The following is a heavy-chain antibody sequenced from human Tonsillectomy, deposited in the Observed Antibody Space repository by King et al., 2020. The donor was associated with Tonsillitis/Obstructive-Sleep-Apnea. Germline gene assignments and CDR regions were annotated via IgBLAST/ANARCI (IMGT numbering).Heavy chain of an antibody. CDR3: ARDYYDYVWGSYRSDAFDI. Sequence: VQLVESGGGVVQPGRSLRLSCVASGFTFSSYAMHWVRQAPGKGLEWVALISYDGSNKYYADSVKGRFTISRDNSKNTLYLQMNSLRAEDTAVYYCARDYYDYVWGSYRSDAFDIWGQGTMVTVSS. J-gene: IGHJ3*02. CDR1: GFTFSSYA. CDR2: ISYDGSNK. V-gene: IGHV3-30*04. D-gene: IGHD3-16*02.